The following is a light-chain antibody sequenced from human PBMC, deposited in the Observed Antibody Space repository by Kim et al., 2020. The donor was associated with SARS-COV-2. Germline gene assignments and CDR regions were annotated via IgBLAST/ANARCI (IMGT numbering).Light chain of an antibody. V-gene: IGKV3-20*01. J-gene: IGKJ1*01. CDR2: GAS. Sequence: SPGARATRSCRASQNINNRHLAWYRQKPGQAPRLLIYGASSRATGIPNTFSGSGSGTDFTLTISRLEPEDFAVYYCQQYGTSSPTFGQGTKVDIK. CDR3: QQYGTSSPT. CDR1: QNINNRH.